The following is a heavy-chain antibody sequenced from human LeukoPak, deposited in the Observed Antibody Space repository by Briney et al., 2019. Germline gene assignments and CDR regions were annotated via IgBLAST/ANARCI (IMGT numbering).Heavy chain of an antibody. V-gene: IGHV1-2*02. J-gene: IGHJ5*02. D-gene: IGHD6-13*01. Sequence: ASVKVSCKASGYTFTGYYMHWVRQAPGQGLEWMGWINPNSGGTNYAQKFQGRVTMTRDTSISTAYMELNRLRSDDTAVYYCARLELAAAGSRWFDPWGQGTLVTVSS. CDR2: INPNSGGT. CDR3: ARLELAAAGSRWFDP. CDR1: GYTFTGYY.